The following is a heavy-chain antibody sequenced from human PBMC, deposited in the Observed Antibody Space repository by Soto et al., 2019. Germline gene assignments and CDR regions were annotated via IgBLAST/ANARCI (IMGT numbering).Heavy chain of an antibody. CDR1: GFTFSSHA. V-gene: IGHV3-23*01. CDR2: ITGSGDST. J-gene: IGHJ4*02. Sequence: EVQLLESGGGLVQPGGSLILSCAVSGFTFSSHAMSWVRQAPGKGLECVSSITGSGDSTYYADSVKGRFTISRDKSKSTLYLQMNRLRAEDTAVYYCAKDLQVSGWLSAQTFDYWGQGTQVTVSS. CDR3: AKDLQVSGWLSAQTFDY. D-gene: IGHD6-19*01.